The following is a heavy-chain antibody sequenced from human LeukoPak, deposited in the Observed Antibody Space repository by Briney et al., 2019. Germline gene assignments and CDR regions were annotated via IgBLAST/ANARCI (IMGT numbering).Heavy chain of an antibody. CDR3: AKNPLGGMVRGVQTDY. D-gene: IGHD3-10*01. CDR2: ISGSGGST. CDR1: GFTFSSYA. Sequence: PGGSLRLSCAASGFTFSSYAMSWVRQAPGKGLEWVSAISGSGGSTYYADSVKGRFTIPRDNSKNTLYLQMNSLRAEDTAVYYCAKNPLGGMVRGVQTDYWGQGTLVTVSS. J-gene: IGHJ4*02. V-gene: IGHV3-23*01.